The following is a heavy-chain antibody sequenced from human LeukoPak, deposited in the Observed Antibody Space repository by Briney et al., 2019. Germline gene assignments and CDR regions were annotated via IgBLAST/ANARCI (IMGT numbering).Heavy chain of an antibody. Sequence: GGSLRLSCVASGFTFSSYWMSWVRQAPGKGLEWVANINQDGSEKYYVDSVKGRFTISRDNAKNSLYLQMSSLRAEDTAVYYCARDFFGDVWGQGTTVTVSS. CDR3: ARDFFGDV. CDR2: INQDGSEK. D-gene: IGHD2/OR15-2a*01. V-gene: IGHV3-7*01. CDR1: GFTFSSYW. J-gene: IGHJ6*02.